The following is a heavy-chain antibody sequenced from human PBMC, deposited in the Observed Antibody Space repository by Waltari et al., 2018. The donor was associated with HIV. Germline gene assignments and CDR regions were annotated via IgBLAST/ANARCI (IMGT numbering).Heavy chain of an antibody. J-gene: IGHJ4*02. Sequence: EVQLVESGGGVVRPGGSLRLSCVASGFNFDDYGMSWVRQAPGKGLGWFSGINWNCGSTGYADSVKGRFSISRDNAKNSLYLQMNSLRAEDTALYYCARDYGSGSYYNYWGQGTLVTVSS. D-gene: IGHD3-10*01. CDR3: ARDYGSGSYYNY. CDR1: GFNFDDYG. CDR2: INWNCGST. V-gene: IGHV3-20*04.